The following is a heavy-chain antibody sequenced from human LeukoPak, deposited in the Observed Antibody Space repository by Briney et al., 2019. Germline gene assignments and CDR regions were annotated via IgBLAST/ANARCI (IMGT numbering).Heavy chain of an antibody. Sequence: EGPLRLSCVASGFTFSSYEMNWVRQAPGKGLEWVSYISFSGSTIYYADSVRDRFTISRDNAKNSLHLEMISLRAEDTAVYYCARVMTVAGRENWFDPWGQGTLVTVSS. D-gene: IGHD6-19*01. CDR1: GFTFSSYE. J-gene: IGHJ5*02. CDR3: ARVMTVAGRENWFDP. V-gene: IGHV3-48*03. CDR2: ISFSGSTI.